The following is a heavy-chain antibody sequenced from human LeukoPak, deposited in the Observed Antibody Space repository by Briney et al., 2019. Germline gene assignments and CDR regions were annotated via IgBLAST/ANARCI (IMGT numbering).Heavy chain of an antibody. Sequence: GGSLRLSCAASGFTFSSYSMNWVRQAPGEGLEWVSSISSSSSYIYYADSVKGRFTISRDNAKNSLYLQMNSLRAEDTAVYYCAREGVVAASGHFDYWGQGTLVTVSS. CDR3: AREGVVAASGHFDY. CDR1: GFTFSSYS. J-gene: IGHJ4*02. V-gene: IGHV3-21*01. CDR2: ISSSSSYI. D-gene: IGHD2-15*01.